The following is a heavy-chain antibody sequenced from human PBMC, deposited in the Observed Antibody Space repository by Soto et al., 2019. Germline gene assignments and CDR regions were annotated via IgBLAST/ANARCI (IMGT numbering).Heavy chain of an antibody. J-gene: IGHJ4*02. Sequence: EVHLVESGGGLVQPGGSLRLSCAASGFTFTTYYMHWVRQAPGKGLVWVSRISGDGSSTDYADSVKGRFTPSRDNARHTLSLQMGSLRVEDSAVYYWGRGGRGGFDYWGQGVLVTVSS. V-gene: IGHV3-74*01. CDR3: GRGGRGGFDY. CDR2: ISGDGSST. CDR1: GFTFTTYY. D-gene: IGHD3-16*01.